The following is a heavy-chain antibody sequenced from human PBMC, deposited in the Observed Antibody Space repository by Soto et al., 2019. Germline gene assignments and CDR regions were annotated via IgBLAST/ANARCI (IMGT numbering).Heavy chain of an antibody. V-gene: IGHV1-18*04. CDR1: GYTFTSYG. CDR3: SRVKRIRILCVNQDWFDP. D-gene: IGHD3-3*01. Sequence: QVQLVQSGAEVKKPGASVKVSCKASGYTFTSYGISWVRQAPGQGLEWMGWISAYNGNTNYAQKLQGRVTMTTDTSARTACMALRRLRSDDTAVYYCSRVKRIRILCVNQDWFDPWGQGTLVTVSS. CDR2: ISAYNGNT. J-gene: IGHJ5*02.